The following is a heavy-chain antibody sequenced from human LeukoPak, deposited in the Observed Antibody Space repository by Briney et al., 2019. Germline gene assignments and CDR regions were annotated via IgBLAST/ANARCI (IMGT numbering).Heavy chain of an antibody. J-gene: IGHJ5*02. CDR2: ISSSSSYI. D-gene: IGHD6-13*01. Sequence: GGSLRLSCAASGFTFSSYSMNWVRQAPGKGLEWVSSISSSSSYIYYADSVKGRFTISRDNAKNSLYLQMNSLRAEDTAVYYCARALIAAAGTRYWFDPWGQGTLVTVSS. V-gene: IGHV3-21*01. CDR1: GFTFSSYS. CDR3: ARALIAAAGTRYWFDP.